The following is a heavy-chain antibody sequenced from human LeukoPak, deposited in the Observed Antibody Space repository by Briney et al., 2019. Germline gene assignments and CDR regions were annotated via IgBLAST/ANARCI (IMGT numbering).Heavy chain of an antibody. V-gene: IGHV4-4*07. CDR1: GGSISSYY. CDR2: IYTSGST. J-gene: IGHJ5*02. D-gene: IGHD2-2*01. Sequence: PSETLSLTCTVSGGSISSYYWSWIQQPAGKGLEWIGRIYTSGSTNYNPSLKSRVTMSVDTSKNQFSLKLSSVTAADTAVYYCAREGIVVVPAATVEFDPWGQGTLVTVSS. CDR3: AREGIVVVPAATVEFDP.